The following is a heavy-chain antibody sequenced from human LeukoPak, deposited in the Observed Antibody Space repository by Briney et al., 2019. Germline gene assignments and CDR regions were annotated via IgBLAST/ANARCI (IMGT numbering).Heavy chain of an antibody. CDR2: IYYSGST. Sequence: SQTLSLTCTVSGGSISSGSYYWSWIRQPPGKGLEWIGYIYYSGSTNYNPSLKSRVTISVDTSKSQFSLKLSSVTAADTAVYYCARARLKVAAFDIWGQGTMVTVSS. CDR1: GGSISSGSYY. V-gene: IGHV4-61*01. CDR3: ARARLKVAAFDI. J-gene: IGHJ3*02. D-gene: IGHD2-15*01.